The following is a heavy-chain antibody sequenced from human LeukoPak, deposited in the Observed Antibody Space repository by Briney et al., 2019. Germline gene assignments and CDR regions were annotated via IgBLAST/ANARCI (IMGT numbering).Heavy chain of an antibody. V-gene: IGHV3-11*01. CDR3: ARGYNMDTAMGYFDY. J-gene: IGHJ4*02. Sequence: GGSLRLSCAASGFTFSDYYMSWIRQAPGKGLEWVSYISSSGSTRYYADSVKGRFTIYRDNAKNSLYLQMNSLRAEDTAVYYCARGYNMDTAMGYFDYWGQGTLVTVSS. CDR2: ISSSGSTR. CDR1: GFTFSDYY. D-gene: IGHD5-18*01.